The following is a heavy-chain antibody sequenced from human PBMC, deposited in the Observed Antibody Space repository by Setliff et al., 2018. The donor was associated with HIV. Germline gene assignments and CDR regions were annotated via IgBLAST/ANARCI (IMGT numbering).Heavy chain of an antibody. Sequence: HPGGSLRLSCAASGFTFSTSWMNWVRQAPGKGLVWVARINADGSSTSYADSVKGRFTISRDNAKNTVYLQMNSLRAEDTAVYYCARGDGGLDSWGQGTLVTVSS. V-gene: IGHV3-74*01. CDR1: GFTFSTSW. J-gene: IGHJ4*02. CDR3: ARGDGGLDS. D-gene: IGHD3-3*01. CDR2: INADGSST.